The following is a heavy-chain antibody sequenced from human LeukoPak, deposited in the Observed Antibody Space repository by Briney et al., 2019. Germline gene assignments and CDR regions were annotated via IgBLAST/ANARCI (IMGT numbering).Heavy chain of an antibody. CDR3: ARDFPTVRGVID. CDR1: GFTVSSNY. D-gene: IGHD3-10*01. J-gene: IGHJ4*02. CDR2: IYSGGST. Sequence: GGSLRLSCAASGFTVSSNYMSWVRQGPGKGLEWVSVIYSGGSTYYADSVKGRFTISRDNSKNTLYLQMNCLRAEDTAVYYCARDFPTVRGVIDWGQGTLVTVSS. V-gene: IGHV3-66*01.